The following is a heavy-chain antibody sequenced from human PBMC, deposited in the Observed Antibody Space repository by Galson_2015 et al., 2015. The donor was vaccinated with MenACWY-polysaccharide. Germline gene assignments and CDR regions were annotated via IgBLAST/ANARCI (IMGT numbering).Heavy chain of an antibody. Sequence: PGKGLEHISVIYSDDRTYYADSVKGRFTISRDSSKNTVYLQMNSLIAEDTAVYYCARDVGGDSSGTDYWGQGTLVTVSS. CDR3: ARDVGGDSSGTDY. D-gene: IGHD3-22*01. CDR2: IYSDDRT. J-gene: IGHJ4*02. V-gene: IGHV3-53*01.